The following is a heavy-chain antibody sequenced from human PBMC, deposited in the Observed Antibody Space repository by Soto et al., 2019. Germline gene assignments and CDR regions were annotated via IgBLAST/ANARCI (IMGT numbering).Heavy chain of an antibody. D-gene: IGHD3-22*01. CDR1: GFTFSSYA. V-gene: IGHV3-23*01. CDR2: ISGSGGST. J-gene: IGHJ4*02. Sequence: PGGSLRLSCAASGFTFSSYAMSWVRQAPGKGLEWVSAISGSGGSTYYADSVKGRFTISRDNSKNTLYLQMNSLRAEDTAVYYCARDDDYDSSGYFNEYWGQGTLVTVSS. CDR3: ARDDDYDSSGYFNEY.